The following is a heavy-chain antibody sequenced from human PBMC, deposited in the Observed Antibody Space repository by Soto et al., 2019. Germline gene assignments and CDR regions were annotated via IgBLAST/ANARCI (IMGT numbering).Heavy chain of an antibody. Sequence: QVQLQESGPGLVKPSETLSLTCTVSGGSITGYYWSWIRQPPGKGLEFIGYIYHSGATEYTSSLRIRLTISVDKSEKHFSLQMRSVRAADTAMYFCARLGLTGPPVQYHHYGLDVWGQGATVTVSS. CDR2: IYHSGAT. J-gene: IGHJ6*02. CDR1: GGSITGYY. D-gene: IGHD3-9*01. V-gene: IGHV4-59*01. CDR3: ARLGLTGPPVQYHHYGLDV.